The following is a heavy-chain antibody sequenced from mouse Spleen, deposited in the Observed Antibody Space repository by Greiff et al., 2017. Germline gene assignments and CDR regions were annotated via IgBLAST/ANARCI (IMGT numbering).Heavy chain of an antibody. V-gene: IGHV5-9*01. D-gene: IGHD2-1*01. CDR1: GFTFSSYT. CDR2: ISGGGGNT. Sequence: EVQGVESGGGLVKPGGSLKLSCAASGFTFSSYTMSWVRQTPEKRLEWVATISGGGGNTYYPDSVKGRFTISRDNAKNTLYLQMSSLRSEDTALYYCAREDYGNSWFAYWGQGTLVTVSA. CDR3: AREDYGNSWFAY. J-gene: IGHJ3*01.